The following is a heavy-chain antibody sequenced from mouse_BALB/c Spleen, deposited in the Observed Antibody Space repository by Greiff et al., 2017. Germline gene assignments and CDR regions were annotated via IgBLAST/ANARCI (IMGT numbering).Heavy chain of an antibody. D-gene: IGHD2-4*01. V-gene: IGHV5-6-5*01. J-gene: IGHJ3*01. Sequence: EVMLVESGGGLVKPGGSLKFSCAASGFTFSSYAMSWVRQTPEKRLEWVASISSGGSTYYPDSVKGRFTISRDNARNILYLQMSSLRSEDTAMYYCASGITTGFAYWGQGTLVTVSA. CDR3: ASGITTGFAY. CDR1: GFTFSSYA. CDR2: ISSGGST.